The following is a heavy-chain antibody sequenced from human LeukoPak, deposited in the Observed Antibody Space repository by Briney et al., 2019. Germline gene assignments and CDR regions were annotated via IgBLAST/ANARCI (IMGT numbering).Heavy chain of an antibody. V-gene: IGHV3-33*03. J-gene: IGHJ5*02. CDR3: ARVVTWFDP. Sequence: GGSLRLSCAASGFTFSSYGMHWVRQAPGKGLEWVAVIWYDGSNEYYADSVKGRFTISRDNTKNSLYLQVNSLTVEDTAVYYCARVVTWFDPWGQGTLVTVSS. CDR1: GFTFSSYG. CDR2: IWYDGSNE.